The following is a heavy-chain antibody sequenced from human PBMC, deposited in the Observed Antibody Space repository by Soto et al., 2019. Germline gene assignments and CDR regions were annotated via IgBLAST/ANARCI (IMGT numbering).Heavy chain of an antibody. Sequence: LSLTCNVSGASISSGGYYWSWIRQHPGTGLEWIGYIYYSGNTYYNPSLKSRVTISLDTSKNQFSLWLSSVTAADTAVYYCATGNAWGVLLGYWGQGTLVTVSS. J-gene: IGHJ4*02. V-gene: IGHV4-31*03. D-gene: IGHD3-16*01. CDR1: GASISSGGYY. CDR3: ATGNAWGVLLGY. CDR2: IYYSGNT.